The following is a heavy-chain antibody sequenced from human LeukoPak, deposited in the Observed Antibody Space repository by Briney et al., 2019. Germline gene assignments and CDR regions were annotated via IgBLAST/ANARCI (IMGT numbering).Heavy chain of an antibody. D-gene: IGHD5-12*01. CDR1: GGSFSGYY. V-gene: IGHV4-34*01. CDR3: GRGGGSLPFDC. Sequence: SETLSLTCAVYGGSFSGYYWSWIRQPPGKGLEWIGEINHSGSTNYNPSLKSRVTISVDTSKNQFSLKLSSVTAADTAVYYCGRGGGSLPFDCGGQGTLVTVPS. CDR2: INHSGST. J-gene: IGHJ4*02.